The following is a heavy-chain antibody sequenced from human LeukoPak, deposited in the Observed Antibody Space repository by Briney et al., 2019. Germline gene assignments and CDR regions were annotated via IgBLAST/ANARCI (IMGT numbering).Heavy chain of an antibody. Sequence: SGGSLRFSCAASGFTFSSYAMSWVRQAPGEGLEWVSAISGSGGSTYYADSVKGRFTISRDNSKNTLYLQMNSLRAEDTAVYYCAKKTPRRDGYNYNYWGQGTLVTVSS. CDR3: AKKTPRRDGYNYNY. CDR1: GFTFSSYA. CDR2: ISGSGGST. J-gene: IGHJ4*02. D-gene: IGHD5-24*01. V-gene: IGHV3-23*01.